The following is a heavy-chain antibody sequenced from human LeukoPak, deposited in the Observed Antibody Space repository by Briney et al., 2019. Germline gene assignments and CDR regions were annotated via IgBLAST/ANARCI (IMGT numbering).Heavy chain of an antibody. CDR1: GGSFSGYY. J-gene: IGHJ6*03. CDR2: INHSGST. D-gene: IGHD6-13*01. Sequence: SETLSLTCAVYGGSFSGYYWSWIRQPPGKGLEWIGEINHSGSTNYNPSLKSRVTISVDTSKNQFSLKLSSVTAADTAVYYCASGSGYSSSWYYYYYYMDVWGKGTTVTVSS. V-gene: IGHV4-34*01. CDR3: ASGSGYSSSWYYYYYYMDV.